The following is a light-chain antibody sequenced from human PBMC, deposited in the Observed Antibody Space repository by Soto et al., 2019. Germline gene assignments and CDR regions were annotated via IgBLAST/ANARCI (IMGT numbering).Light chain of an antibody. V-gene: IGKV3-20*01. CDR1: QSINRH. CDR2: GAS. Sequence: EIVLTQSPATLSLSPGERATLSCRASQSINRHLAWYRQKPGQAPRLLIYGASSRATGIPDRFSGSGSGTDFTLTISRLEPEDFAVYYCQQYGSSPLTFGGGTKVDIK. J-gene: IGKJ4*01. CDR3: QQYGSSPLT.